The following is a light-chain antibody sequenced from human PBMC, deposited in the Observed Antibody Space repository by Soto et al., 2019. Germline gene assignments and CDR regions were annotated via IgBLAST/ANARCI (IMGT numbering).Light chain of an antibody. CDR1: QNLLHGNVYNN. J-gene: IGKJ3*01. V-gene: IGKV2-28*01. Sequence: DIVMTQSPLSLPVTPGEPASISCRSSQNLLHGNVYNNLEWYLQKPGQSPQLLIYLGSTRSSGVPFRLSGSGSGTDFTLKISTVEAEDVGVYYCMQGLQVPFTFGPGTNVDIK. CDR2: LGS. CDR3: MQGLQVPFT.